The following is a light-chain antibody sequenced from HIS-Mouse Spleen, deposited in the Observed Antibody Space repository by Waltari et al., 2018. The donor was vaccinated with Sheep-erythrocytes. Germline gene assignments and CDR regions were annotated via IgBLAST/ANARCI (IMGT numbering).Light chain of an antibody. CDR1: QGIRND. V-gene: IGKV1-6*01. CDR2: AAS. CDR3: LQDYNYPYT. J-gene: IGKJ2*01. Sequence: AIHMTQSPTSLSASVGDRVTITCRASQGIRNDLGWYQQKPGKAPKLLIYAASSLQSGVPSRFSGSGSGTDFTLTISSLQPEDFATYYCLQDYNYPYTFGQGTKLEIK.